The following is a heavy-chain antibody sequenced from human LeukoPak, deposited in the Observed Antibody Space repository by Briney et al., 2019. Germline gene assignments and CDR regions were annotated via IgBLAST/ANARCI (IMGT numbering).Heavy chain of an antibody. V-gene: IGHV1-46*01. CDR1: GYTFTSYY. Sequence: ASVKVSCKASGYTFTSYYMHWVRQAPGQGLEWMGIINPSGGSTSYAQKFQGRVTMTRDTSKNQFSLKLSSVTAADTAVYYCARLFHILVPAAITEAFDIWGQGTMVTVSS. CDR3: ARLFHILVPAAITEAFDI. J-gene: IGHJ3*02. D-gene: IGHD2-2*01. CDR2: INPSGGST.